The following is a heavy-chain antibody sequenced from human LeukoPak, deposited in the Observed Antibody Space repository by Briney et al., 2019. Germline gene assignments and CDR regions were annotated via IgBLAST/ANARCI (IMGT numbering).Heavy chain of an antibody. CDR3: ARMYSSSWYSPQ. D-gene: IGHD6-13*01. CDR2: INPNSGGT. V-gene: IGHV1-2*02. CDR1: GYTFTGYY. Sequence: ASVKVSCKASGYTFTGYYMHWVRQAPGQGLEWMGWINPNSGGTNYAQKFQGRVTMTRDTSISTAYMELSSLRSEDTAVYYCARMYSSSWYSPQWGQGTLVTVSS. J-gene: IGHJ4*02.